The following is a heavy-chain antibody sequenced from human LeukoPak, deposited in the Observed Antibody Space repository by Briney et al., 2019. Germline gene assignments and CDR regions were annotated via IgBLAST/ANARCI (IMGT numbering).Heavy chain of an antibody. V-gene: IGHV3-23*01. CDR2: ISGSGGST. J-gene: IGHJ4*02. D-gene: IGHD5-18*01. Sequence: GGSLRLYCAASGFTFSSYAMSWVRQAPGKGLEWVSAISGSGGSTYYADSVKGRFTISRDNSKNTLYLQMNSLRAEDTAVYYCAKGQDTAMVRAAFDYWGQGTLVTVSS. CDR3: AKGQDTAMVRAAFDY. CDR1: GFTFSSYA.